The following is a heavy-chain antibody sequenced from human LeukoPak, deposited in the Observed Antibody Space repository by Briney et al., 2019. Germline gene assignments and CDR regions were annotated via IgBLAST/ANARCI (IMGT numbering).Heavy chain of an antibody. CDR1: GYTFTGYY. J-gene: IGHJ4*02. D-gene: IGHD5-12*01. CDR2: INPNSGGT. V-gene: IGHV1-2*02. CDR3: ARGPTVATIMELSY. Sequence: VASVKVSCKASGYTFTGYYMHWVRQAPGQGLEWMGWINPNSGGTNYAQKFQGRVTMTRDTSISTAYMELSRLRSDDTAVYYCARGPTVATIMELSYWGQGTLVTVSS.